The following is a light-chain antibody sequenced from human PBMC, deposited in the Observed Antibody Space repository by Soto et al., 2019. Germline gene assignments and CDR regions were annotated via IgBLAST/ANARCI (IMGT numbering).Light chain of an antibody. J-gene: IGKJ4*01. Sequence: EIVLPQSPDPLALSPGERATLSCGASQSVDSNYLAWYQQKPGQAPRVLIYDASIRATGIPDRFSGSGSGTDFTLTISRLEPEDSAVYYCQQSDRSPLTFGGGTKVDIK. CDR1: QSVDSNY. CDR3: QQSDRSPLT. V-gene: IGKV3-20*01. CDR2: DAS.